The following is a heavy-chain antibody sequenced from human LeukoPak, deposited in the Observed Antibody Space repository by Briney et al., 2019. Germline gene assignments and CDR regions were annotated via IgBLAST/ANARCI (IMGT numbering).Heavy chain of an antibody. J-gene: IGHJ4*02. D-gene: IGHD6-13*01. CDR3: ARDVSGSTLDY. CDR2: ISYDGSNK. V-gene: IGHV3-30-3*01. CDR1: GFTFSSYA. Sequence: GGSLRLSCAASGFTFSSYAMHWVRQAPGKGLEWVAVISYDGSNKYYADSVKGRFTISRDNSKNTLYLQMNSLRAEDTAVYYCARDVSGSTLDYWGQGTLVTVSS.